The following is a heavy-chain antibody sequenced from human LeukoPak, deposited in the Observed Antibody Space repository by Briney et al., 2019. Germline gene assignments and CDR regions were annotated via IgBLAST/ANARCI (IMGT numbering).Heavy chain of an antibody. CDR1: GFTFSSYS. D-gene: IGHD6-25*01. J-gene: IGHJ4*02. V-gene: IGHV3-21*04. Sequence: GGSLRLSCAASGFTFSSYSMNWVRQAPGKGLEWVSSISSSSSYIYYADSVKGRFTISKDSSKTILYLQMNSLRAEDAAVYFCAKGSAAGRPYYFDYWGQGTLVTVSS. CDR3: AKGSAAGRPYYFDY. CDR2: ISSSSSYI.